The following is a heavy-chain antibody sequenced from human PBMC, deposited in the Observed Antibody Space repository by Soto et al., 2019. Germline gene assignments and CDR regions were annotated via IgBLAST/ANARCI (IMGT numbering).Heavy chain of an antibody. D-gene: IGHD3-3*01. V-gene: IGHV3-23*01. CDR3: AKDRKGYYDFWSGYSIGDAFDI. Sequence: GGSLRLSCAASGFTFSSYAMSWVRQAPGKGLEWVSAISGSGGSTYYADSVKGRFTISRDNSKNTLYLQMNSLRAEDTAVYYCAKDRKGYYDFWSGYSIGDAFDIWGQGTMVTVSS. J-gene: IGHJ3*02. CDR1: GFTFSSYA. CDR2: ISGSGGST.